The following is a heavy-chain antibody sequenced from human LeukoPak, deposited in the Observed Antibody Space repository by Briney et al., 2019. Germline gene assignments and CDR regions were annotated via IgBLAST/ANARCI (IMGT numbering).Heavy chain of an antibody. CDR1: GFTFSNYA. D-gene: IGHD2-2*03. Sequence: GGSLRLSCAASGFTFSNYAMIWVRQAPVKGLEWVSAISGSGGSTYSADSVKGRFTISRDNSKNTLYLQMNSLRAEDTAVYYCAKAKWITDYFDYWGQGTLVTVSS. V-gene: IGHV3-23*01. J-gene: IGHJ4*02. CDR2: ISGSGGST. CDR3: AKAKWITDYFDY.